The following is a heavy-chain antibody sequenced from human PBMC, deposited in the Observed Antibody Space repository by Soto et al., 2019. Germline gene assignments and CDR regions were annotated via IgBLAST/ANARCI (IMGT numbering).Heavy chain of an antibody. CDR1: GYTFTSYD. D-gene: IGHD6-19*01. CDR3: ARGIVSRQWLVLWRGRGWFDP. V-gene: IGHV1-8*01. J-gene: IGHJ5*02. Sequence: QVQLVQSGAEVKKPGASVKVSCKASGYTFTSYDINWVRQATGQGLEWMGWMNPNSGNTGYVQKFQGRVTMTRNTSIRTAYMELSRLRSEDTAVYYCARGIVSRQWLVLWRGRGWFDPWGQGTLVTVSS. CDR2: MNPNSGNT.